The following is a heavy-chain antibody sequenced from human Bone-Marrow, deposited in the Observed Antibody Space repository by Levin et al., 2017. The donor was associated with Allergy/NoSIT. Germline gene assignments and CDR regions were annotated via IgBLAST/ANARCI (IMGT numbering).Heavy chain of an antibody. D-gene: IGHD3-22*01. V-gene: IGHV3-53*01. CDR2: IYSGDRT. CDR3: SFYDTSVYWFPGDFQH. Sequence: GGSLRLSCAASLFTASSSYMSWVRQAPGKGLEWVSIIYSGDRTYYADSVKGRFTISRDSSKKKLYLQMNSLRVEDTAVYYCSFYDTSVYWFPGDFQHWGQGTQVTVFS. CDR1: LFTASSSY. J-gene: IGHJ1*01.